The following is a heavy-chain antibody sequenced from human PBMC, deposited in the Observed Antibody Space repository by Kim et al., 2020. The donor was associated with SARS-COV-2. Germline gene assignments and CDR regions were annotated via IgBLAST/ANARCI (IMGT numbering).Heavy chain of an antibody. CDR2: IKSKTDGGTT. D-gene: IGHD2-2*01. J-gene: IGHJ6*03. V-gene: IGHV3-15*01. CDR3: TTGGVVPAAMHYYYYYYMDV. Sequence: GALRLSCAASGFTFSNAWMSWVRQAPGKGLEWVGRIKSKTDGGTTDYAAPVKGRFTISRDDSKNTLYLQMNSLKTEDTAVYYCTTGGVVPAAMHYYYYYYMDVWGKGTTVTVSS. CDR1: GFTFSNAW.